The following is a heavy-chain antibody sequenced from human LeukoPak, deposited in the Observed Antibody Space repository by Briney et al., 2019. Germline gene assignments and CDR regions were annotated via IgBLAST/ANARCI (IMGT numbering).Heavy chain of an antibody. CDR1: GFTVSSNY. J-gene: IGHJ4*02. CDR3: AKDLGRYRNNFFDY. Sequence: GGSLRLSCAASGFTVSSNYMSWVRQAPDKGLEWVSTISGSGGGTYYADSVKGRFTISRDDSKNTLYLQMNSLRADDTAVYYCAKDLGRYRNNFFDYWGQGNLVTVSS. D-gene: IGHD1-26*01. CDR2: ISGSGGGT. V-gene: IGHV3-23*01.